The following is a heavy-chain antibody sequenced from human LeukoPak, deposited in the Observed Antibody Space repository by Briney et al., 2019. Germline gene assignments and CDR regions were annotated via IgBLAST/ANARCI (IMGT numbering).Heavy chain of an antibody. V-gene: IGHV3-21*01. D-gene: IGHD3-10*02. CDR1: GFTFSSYS. J-gene: IGHJ6*04. Sequence: GGSLRLSCAASGFTFSSYSMNWVRQAPGKGLEWVSSISSSTSYIYYVDSVKGRFTISRDNAKNSLYLQMNSLRAEDTAVYYCAELGITMVGGVWGKGTTVTISS. CDR2: ISSSTSYI. CDR3: AELGITMVGGV.